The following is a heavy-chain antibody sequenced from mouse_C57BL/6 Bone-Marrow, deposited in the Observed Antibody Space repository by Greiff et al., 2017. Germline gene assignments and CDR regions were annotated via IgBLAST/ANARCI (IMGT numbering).Heavy chain of an antibody. CDR2: INPSSGYT. D-gene: IGHD2-5*01. CDR1: GYTFTSYW. CDR3: ARSGSRYSNYALMDY. J-gene: IGHJ4*01. V-gene: IGHV1-7*01. Sequence: VQGVESGAELAKPGASVKLSCKASGYTFTSYWMHWVKQRPGQGLEWIGYINPSSGYTKYNQKFKDKATLTADKSSSTAYMQLSSLTYEDSAVYYCARSGSRYSNYALMDYWGQGTSVTVSS.